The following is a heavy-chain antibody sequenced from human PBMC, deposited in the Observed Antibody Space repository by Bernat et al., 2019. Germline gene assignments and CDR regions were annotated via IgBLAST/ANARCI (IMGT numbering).Heavy chain of an antibody. V-gene: IGHV3-23*01. CDR2: ISGSGSST. CDR1: GFTFSDYA. Sequence: EVQLLESGGGLVQPGGSLRVSCAASGFTFSDYAMNWVRQAPGKGLEWVSGISGSGSSTYFADSVKGRFTISRDNSKNTLYLQMNSLRAEDTALYYCARGQDVVVVVAATGDAYFQYWGQGTLLTVSS. D-gene: IGHD2-15*01. CDR3: ARGQDVVVVVAATGDAYFQY. J-gene: IGHJ1*01.